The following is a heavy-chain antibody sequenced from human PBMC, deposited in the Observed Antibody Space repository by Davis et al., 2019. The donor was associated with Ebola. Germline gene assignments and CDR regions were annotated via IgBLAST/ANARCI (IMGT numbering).Heavy chain of an antibody. J-gene: IGHJ3*01. CDR1: GYSFTSYW. CDR3: ARGGTSGQRNYDV. V-gene: IGHV5-51*01. CDR2: IYPSDSDT. D-gene: IGHD1-26*01. Sequence: GESLKISCKASGYSFTSYWIAWVRQMPGEGLEWMGNIYPSDSDTRYSPSFQGQVIISADKSVTTAYLHWSSLKASDTAIYYCARGGTSGQRNYDVWGQGTMVTVSS.